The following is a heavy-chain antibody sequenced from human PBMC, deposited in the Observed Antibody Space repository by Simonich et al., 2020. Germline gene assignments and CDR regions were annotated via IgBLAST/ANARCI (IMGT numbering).Heavy chain of an antibody. CDR1: GFTFSSYW. CDR3: ARDGLGTAYYYYMDV. J-gene: IGHJ6*03. V-gene: IGHV3-7*01. CDR2: IKQDGSEK. Sequence: EVQLVESGGGLVQPGGSLRLSCAASGFTFSSYWMSWVRQAPGKGLEWGANIKQDGSEKCYVDSVKGRFTISRDNAKNSLYLQMNSLRAEDTAVYYCARDGLGTAYYYYMDVWGKGTTVTVSS. D-gene: IGHD7-27*01.